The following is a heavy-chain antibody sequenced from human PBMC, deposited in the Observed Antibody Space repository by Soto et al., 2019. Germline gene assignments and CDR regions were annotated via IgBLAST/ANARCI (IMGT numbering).Heavy chain of an antibody. V-gene: IGHV1-69*13. J-gene: IGHJ4*02. CDR3: ARESNGVGRGYFDY. D-gene: IGHD4-4*01. CDR1: GGTFSSYA. CDR2: IIPIFGTA. Sequence: ASVKVSCKASGGTFSSYAISWVRQAPGQGLEWMGGIIPIFGTANYAQKFQGRVTITADESTSTAYMELSSLRSEDTAVYYCARESNGVGRGYFDYWGQGTLVTVSS.